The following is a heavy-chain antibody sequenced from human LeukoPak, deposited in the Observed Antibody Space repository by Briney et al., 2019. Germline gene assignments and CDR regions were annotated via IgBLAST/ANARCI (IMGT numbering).Heavy chain of an antibody. J-gene: IGHJ4*02. V-gene: IGHV3-23*01. Sequence: PGGSLRLSCAASGITFSSYAMSWVRQAPGKGLEWVSAVSGSGGSTYYADSVKGRFTISRDNSKNTLYLQMSSLRAEDTAIYYCAKDVGLIIVGALYWGQGTLVTVSS. CDR2: VSGSGGST. CDR1: GITFSSYA. D-gene: IGHD1-26*01. CDR3: AKDVGLIIVGALY.